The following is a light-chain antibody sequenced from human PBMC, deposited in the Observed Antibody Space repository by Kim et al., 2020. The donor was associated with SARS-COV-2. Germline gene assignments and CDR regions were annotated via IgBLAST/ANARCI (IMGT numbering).Light chain of an antibody. V-gene: IGLV3-1*01. CDR1: KVGDKY. CDR3: QAWDSSNVV. J-gene: IGLJ2*01. Sequence: VSPGQTASITCSGDKVGDKYACWYQQKPGQSPVLVIYQDSKLPSGIPERFSGSNSGNTATLTISGTQAMDEADYYCQAWDSSNVVFGGGTKLTVL. CDR2: QDS.